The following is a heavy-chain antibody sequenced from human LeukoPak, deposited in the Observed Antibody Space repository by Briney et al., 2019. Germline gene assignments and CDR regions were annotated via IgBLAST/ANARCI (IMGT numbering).Heavy chain of an antibody. D-gene: IGHD2-8*01. Sequence: SETLSLTRGVSGGSISNTNWWSWVRQPPRQGLEWIGEISLTGLTHYNPSLESRVTVSLDKSKNQLSLNLTSVTAADTAVYYCSRENGALAPFGYWGQGTLVTVLS. CDR2: ISLTGLT. V-gene: IGHV4-4*02. J-gene: IGHJ4*02. CDR1: GGSISNTNW. CDR3: SRENGALAPFGY.